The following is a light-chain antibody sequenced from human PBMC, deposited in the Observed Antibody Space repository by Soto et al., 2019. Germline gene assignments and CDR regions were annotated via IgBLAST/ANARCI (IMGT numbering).Light chain of an antibody. Sequence: VDLARCPSTQSLSQGERATLSCRASQSVSSSYLAWYQQKPGQAPRLLIYGASSRATGIPDRFSGSGSGTDFTLTISRLEPEDFAVYYCQQYGSSPPITFGQGTRLEIK. J-gene: IGKJ5*01. CDR2: GAS. CDR3: QQYGSSPPIT. V-gene: IGKV3-20*01. CDR1: QSVSSSY.